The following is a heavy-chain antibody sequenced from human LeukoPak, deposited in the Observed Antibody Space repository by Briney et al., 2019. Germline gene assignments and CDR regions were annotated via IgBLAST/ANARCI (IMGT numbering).Heavy chain of an antibody. CDR3: ARRSGYYLYYFDY. V-gene: IGHV4-61*02. D-gene: IGHD3-3*01. CDR1: GGSISSGSYH. CDR2: IYTSGRT. J-gene: IGHJ4*02. Sequence: SETLTLTCSVSGGSISSGSYHVSWICQPAARGLVWIELIYTSGRTNKYPSLTSQVPISVDTSKNQFSLKLSSVTAADTAVNYCARRSGYYLYYFDYWGRGTLVTVSS.